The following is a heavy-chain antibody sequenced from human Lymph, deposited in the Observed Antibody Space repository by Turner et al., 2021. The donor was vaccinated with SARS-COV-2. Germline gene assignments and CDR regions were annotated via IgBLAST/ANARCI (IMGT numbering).Heavy chain of an antibody. CDR1: EFTVSSNY. V-gene: IGHV3-53*01. Sequence: EVQLVESGGGLIQPGGSVRLSCAASEFTVSSNYMSWVRQAPGKVLEWVSIIYSGGSTYYADSVKGRFTISRDNSKNTLYLQMNSLRAEDTAVYYCARVLPYGDYFDYWGQGTLVTVSS. CDR3: ARVLPYGDYFDY. CDR2: IYSGGST. J-gene: IGHJ4*02. D-gene: IGHD4-17*01.